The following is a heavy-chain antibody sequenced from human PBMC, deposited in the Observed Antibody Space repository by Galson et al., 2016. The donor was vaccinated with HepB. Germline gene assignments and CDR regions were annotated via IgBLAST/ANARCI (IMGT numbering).Heavy chain of an antibody. CDR1: GSSFTKYW. Sequence: QSGAEVTKPGESLKISCKGSGSSFTKYWVAWVRQMPGKGLEWMGIIYPGDSDTRYSPSFQGQVTISADKSISTAYLQWSSLKASDTAMYYCARLGSTYYYDSSPYWGQGSLVTVSS. D-gene: IGHD3-3*01. CDR3: ARLGSTYYYDSSPY. CDR2: IYPGDSDT. J-gene: IGHJ4*02. V-gene: IGHV5-51*01.